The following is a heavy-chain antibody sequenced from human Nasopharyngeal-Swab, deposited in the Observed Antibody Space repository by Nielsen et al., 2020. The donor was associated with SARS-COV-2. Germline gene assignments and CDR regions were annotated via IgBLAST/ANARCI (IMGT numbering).Heavy chain of an antibody. CDR2: ISDEGDRT. CDR3: GRRVKGDFDY. Sequence: LTCAASGFIFDNYVMHWVRQAPGKGLEWVSAISDEGDRTDYADSVKGRFTVSRDNSKNTLDLQMNSLRAEDTAIYYCGRRVKGDFDYWGQGTLVTVSS. CDR1: GFIFDNYV. J-gene: IGHJ4*02. D-gene: IGHD3-16*01. V-gene: IGHV3-23*01.